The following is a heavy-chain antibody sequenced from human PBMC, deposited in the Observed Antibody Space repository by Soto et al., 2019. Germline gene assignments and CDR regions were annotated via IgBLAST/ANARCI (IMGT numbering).Heavy chain of an antibody. CDR2: IIPIFGTA. CDR3: ARDKVNYDILTGYSRYYYYGMDV. CDR1: GGTFSSYA. Sequence: SVKVSCKASGGTFSSYAISWVRQAPGQGLEWMGGIIPIFGTANYAQKFQGRVTITADKSTSTAYMELSSLRSEDTAVYYCARDKVNYDILTGYSRYYYYGMDVWGQGTTVTVSS. D-gene: IGHD3-9*01. V-gene: IGHV1-69*06. J-gene: IGHJ6*02.